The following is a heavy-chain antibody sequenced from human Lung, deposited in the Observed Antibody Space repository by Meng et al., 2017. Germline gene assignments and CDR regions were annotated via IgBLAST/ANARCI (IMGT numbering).Heavy chain of an antibody. CDR1: GYTFTSYY. D-gene: IGHD6-19*01. V-gene: IGHV1-46*04. CDR2: INPSTGTT. Sequence: QLQLLQSGAEVKKPGASVMFSCKATGYTFTSYYIHWVRQAPVQGLEWMGIINPSTGTTTYAQNLQGRVTMTRDTSTSTVYMELSSLRSEDTAVYYCARDCLAGYTSGWQFDYWGQGTLVTVSS. CDR3: ARDCLAGYTSGWQFDY. J-gene: IGHJ4*02.